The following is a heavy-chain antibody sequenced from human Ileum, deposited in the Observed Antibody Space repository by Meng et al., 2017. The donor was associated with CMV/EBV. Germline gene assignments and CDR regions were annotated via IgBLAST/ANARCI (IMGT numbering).Heavy chain of an antibody. V-gene: IGHV3-74*01. J-gene: IGHJ4*02. CDR3: AATPNYNGHS. D-gene: IGHD1-14*01. CDR2: INNDERST. Sequence: GESLKISCAASGFTFSDHWMHWVRQVPGKGPVWVSRINNDERSTIYADFVKGRFTISRDNAKNTLYLQMNSLRADDTAVYYYAATPNYNGHSWGQGTLVTVSS. CDR1: GFTFSDHW.